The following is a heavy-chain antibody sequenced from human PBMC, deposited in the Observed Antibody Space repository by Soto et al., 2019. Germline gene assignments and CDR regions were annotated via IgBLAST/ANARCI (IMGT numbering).Heavy chain of an antibody. Sequence: QVYLVQSGAEVKKPGSSVKISCTASGGIFSSNTINWVRQAAGQGLEWMGGIIPLFGTANYAEKFQGRVTITADNSTKTEYMELTSLRSEDTAVYYCASKAACGGDCYAFDSWGQGTLVTVSS. CDR3: ASKAACGGDCYAFDS. V-gene: IGHV1-69*06. CDR2: IIPLFGTA. J-gene: IGHJ4*02. CDR1: GGIFSSNT. D-gene: IGHD2-21*02.